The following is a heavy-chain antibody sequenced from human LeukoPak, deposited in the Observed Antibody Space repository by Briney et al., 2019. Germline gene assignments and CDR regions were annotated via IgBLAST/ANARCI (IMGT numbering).Heavy chain of an antibody. CDR3: AKGLWFGEAKAGTGDY. CDR2: ISWNSGSI. Sequence: GGSLRLSCAASGFTFDDYAMHWVRQAPGKGLEWVSGISWNSGSIGYADSVKGRFTISRDKAKNSLYLQMNSLRAEDTALYYCAKGLWFGEAKAGTGDYWGQGTLVTVSS. CDR1: GFTFDDYA. D-gene: IGHD3-10*01. V-gene: IGHV3-9*01. J-gene: IGHJ4*02.